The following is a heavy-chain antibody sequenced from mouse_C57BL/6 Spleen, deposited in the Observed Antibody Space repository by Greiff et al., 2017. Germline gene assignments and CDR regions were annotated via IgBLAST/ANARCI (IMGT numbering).Heavy chain of an antibody. CDR2: INPNNGGT. V-gene: IGHV1-26*01. CDR1: GYTFTDYY. J-gene: IGHJ4*01. D-gene: IGHD2-3*01. Sequence: EVQLQQSGPELVKPGASVKISCKASGYTFTDYYMNWVKQSHGKSLEWIGDINPNNGGTSYNQKFKGKATLTVDKSSSTAYMELRSLTSEDSAVYYCAKEGGWRGAMDYWGQGTSVTVSS. CDR3: AKEGGWRGAMDY.